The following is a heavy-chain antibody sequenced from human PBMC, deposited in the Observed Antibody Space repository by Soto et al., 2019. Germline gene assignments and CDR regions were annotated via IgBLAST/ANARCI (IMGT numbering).Heavy chain of an antibody. J-gene: IGHJ6*03. CDR3: ARQGDKYVYYYYCYVDV. V-gene: IGHV3-7*01. D-gene: IGHD3-16*01. CDR2: IKQDGSEK. CDR1: GFTFSSYW. Sequence: GGSLRLSCAASGFTFSSYWMSWVRQAPGKGLEWVANIKQDGSEKYYVDSVKGRFTISRDNAKNSLYLQMNSLRAEDTAVYYCARQGDKYVYYYYCYVDVWGKGTTVTVSS.